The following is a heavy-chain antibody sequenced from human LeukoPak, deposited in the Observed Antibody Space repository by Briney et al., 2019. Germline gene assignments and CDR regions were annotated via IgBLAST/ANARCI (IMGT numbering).Heavy chain of an antibody. J-gene: IGHJ4*02. CDR1: GFTFSSYA. CDR3: AKGSLIVVVPAAYFDY. Sequence: GGSLRLSCAASGFTFSSYAMSWVRQAPGKGLEYVSTIIGPGGSTYYADSVKGRFTISRDNSKNTLYLQMNSLRAEDTAVYYCAKGSLIVVVPAAYFDYWGQGTLVTVSS. CDR2: IIGPGGST. D-gene: IGHD2-2*01. V-gene: IGHV3-23*01.